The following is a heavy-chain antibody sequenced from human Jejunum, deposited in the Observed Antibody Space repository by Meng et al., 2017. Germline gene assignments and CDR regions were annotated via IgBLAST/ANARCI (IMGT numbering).Heavy chain of an antibody. Sequence: QVPLGSPGGGLVQPGKSLRLSCAASGFDFTNYGMHWVRQAPGKGLEWVAVIWHDGSKVFYADSVRGRFTISRDNSHNTVDLQMNSVRVDDTAVYFCLRGRDYWGQGTLVTASS. CDR3: LRGRDY. V-gene: IGHV3-33*01. D-gene: IGHD3-10*01. J-gene: IGHJ4*02. CDR2: IWHDGSKV. CDR1: GFDFTNYG.